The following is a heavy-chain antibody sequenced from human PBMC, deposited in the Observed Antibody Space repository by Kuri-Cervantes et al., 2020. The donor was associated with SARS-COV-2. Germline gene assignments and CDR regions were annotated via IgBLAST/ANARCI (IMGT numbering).Heavy chain of an antibody. D-gene: IGHD6-19*01. CDR1: GYSISSGYY. V-gene: IGHV4-38-2*01. J-gene: IGHJ5*02. CDR3: ARGDSSGWPIEDWFDP. Sequence: SQTLSLTCAVSGYSISSGYYWGWIRQPPGKGLEWIGCIYHSGSTYYNPSLKSRVTISVDTSKNQFSLKLSSVTAADTAVYYCARGDSSGWPIEDWFDPWGQGTLVTVSS. CDR2: IYHSGST.